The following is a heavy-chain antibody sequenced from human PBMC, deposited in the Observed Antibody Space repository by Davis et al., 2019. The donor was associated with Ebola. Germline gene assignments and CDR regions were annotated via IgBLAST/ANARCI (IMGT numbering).Heavy chain of an antibody. V-gene: IGHV1-18*01. Sequence: AASVKVSCKASGYTFTSYGISWVRQAPGQGLEWMGWISPYNGNTNYAQKLQGRVTMTTDTSTSTAYMELRSLRSDDTAVYYCAGGTMVRGVYYYGMDVWGQGTTVTVSS. CDR1: GYTFTSYG. CDR3: AGGTMVRGVYYYGMDV. CDR2: ISPYNGNT. J-gene: IGHJ6*02. D-gene: IGHD3-10*01.